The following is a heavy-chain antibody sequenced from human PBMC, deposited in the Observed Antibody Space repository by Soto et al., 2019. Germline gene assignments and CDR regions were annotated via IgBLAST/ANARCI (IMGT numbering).Heavy chain of an antibody. V-gene: IGHV4-31*03. CDR3: ARDGSGDWNTWFDP. J-gene: IGHJ5*02. CDR1: GGSISSGSYY. D-gene: IGHD2-21*02. Sequence: QVQLQESGPGLLKPSQTMSLTCSVSGGSISSGSYYWSWIRQLLGKGLEWIGYIYSSGNTHYNPSLKSRVTISVDTSKNQFSLKLSSVTAADTAVYYCARDGSGDWNTWFDPWGQGTLVTVSS. CDR2: IYSSGNT.